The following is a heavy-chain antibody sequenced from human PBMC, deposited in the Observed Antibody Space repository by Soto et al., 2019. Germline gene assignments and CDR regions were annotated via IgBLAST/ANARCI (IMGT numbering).Heavy chain of an antibody. D-gene: IGHD3-16*02. CDR3: AGELSLLPSWFGP. CDR2: IIPIFGTA. V-gene: IGHV1-69*06. Sequence: SVKVSCKASGGTFSSYAISWVRQAPGQGLEWMGGIIPIFGTANYAQKFQGRVTITADKSTSTAYMELSSLRPEDTAVYYCAGELSLLPSWFGPWGQGTLVTVSS. CDR1: GGTFSSYA. J-gene: IGHJ5*02.